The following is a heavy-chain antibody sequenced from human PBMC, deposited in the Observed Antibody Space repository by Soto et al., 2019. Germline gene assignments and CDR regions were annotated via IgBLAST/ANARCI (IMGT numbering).Heavy chain of an antibody. CDR1: GGTFSSYT. D-gene: IGHD2-15*01. Sequence: SVKVSCKASGGTFSSYTINWVRQAPGLGLEWMGRFNPILSFSNSALKFQGRVTLTADKSTSTAYMVLSSLRSEDTAVYYCARGSGGSSYYYYGMDVWGQGTTVTVSS. CDR3: ARGSGGSSYYYYGMDV. CDR2: FNPILSFS. J-gene: IGHJ6*02. V-gene: IGHV1-69*02.